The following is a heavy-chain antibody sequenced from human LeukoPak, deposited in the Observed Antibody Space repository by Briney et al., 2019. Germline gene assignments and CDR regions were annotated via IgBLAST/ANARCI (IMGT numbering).Heavy chain of an antibody. CDR3: AREGGLYRPLDY. V-gene: IGHV4-4*02. CDR1: GGSVISTNW. J-gene: IGHJ4*02. CDR2: VHLDGRT. Sequence: PSETLSLTCGVSGGSVISTNWWTWVRQPPGKGLEWIGEVHLDGRTNYNPSLESRLTISVDLSENHVSLKLTSVTAADTAVYYCAREGGLYRPLDYSGQGTLVTVSS.